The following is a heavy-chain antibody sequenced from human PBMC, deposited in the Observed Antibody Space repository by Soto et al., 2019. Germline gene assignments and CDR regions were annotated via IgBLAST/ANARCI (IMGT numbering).Heavy chain of an antibody. CDR3: ARTQSVYDY. Sequence: SHTLSLTCAISGDSVSSKSAAWDLIRQSPSRGLEWLGRTYYRSKWYIEYAVSVKSRITINPDTSKNLFSLQLNSVTPDDTAMYYCARTQSVYDYWGQGTQVTVSS. J-gene: IGHJ4*02. V-gene: IGHV6-1*01. CDR2: TYYRSKWYI. CDR1: GDSVSSKSAA.